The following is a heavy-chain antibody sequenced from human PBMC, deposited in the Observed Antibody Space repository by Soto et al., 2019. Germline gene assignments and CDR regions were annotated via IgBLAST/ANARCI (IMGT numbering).Heavy chain of an antibody. Sequence: SETLSLTCSVSGGSRSNYRWTWIRQPPGKGLEWIGYVNYIGSTTYNPSLNSRDIISVDTSTSTVYMELSGLRSDDTAVYYCSRVDPGETSPFDHWGQGTLVTVSS. D-gene: IGHD3-10*01. CDR2: VNYIGST. CDR1: GGSRSNYR. CDR3: SRVDPGETSPFDH. J-gene: IGHJ4*02. V-gene: IGHV4-59*01.